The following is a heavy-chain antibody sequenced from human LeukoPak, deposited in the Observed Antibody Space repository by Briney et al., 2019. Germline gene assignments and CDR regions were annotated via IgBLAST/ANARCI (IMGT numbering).Heavy chain of an antibody. CDR2: ISSRSSYI. CDR1: GFTFSTYT. Sequence: GGSLRLSCAASGFTFSTYTMNWVRQAPGKGLEWVSSISSRSSYIYYADSVKGRFTISRDNAKNSLYLQMNSLRAEDTAVYYCAKDRRSSSYYYGDAFDMWGQGTMVTVSS. CDR3: AKDRRSSSYYYGDAFDM. V-gene: IGHV3-21*01. D-gene: IGHD3-22*01. J-gene: IGHJ3*02.